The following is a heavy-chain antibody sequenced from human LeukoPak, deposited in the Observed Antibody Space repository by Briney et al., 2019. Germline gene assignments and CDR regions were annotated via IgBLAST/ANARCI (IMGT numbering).Heavy chain of an antibody. Sequence: GASVKVSCKASGYIFTSNHMHWVRQAPGQGLEWMGVINPSGGGTTYAQKFQGRVTMTRDTSTSTAYMELRSLRSEDTAVYYCARGRAAWMMVVAIPRDALDIWGQGTMVTVSS. CDR2: INPSGGGT. CDR1: GYIFTSNH. D-gene: IGHD3-22*01. CDR3: ARGRAAWMMVVAIPRDALDI. V-gene: IGHV1-46*01. J-gene: IGHJ3*02.